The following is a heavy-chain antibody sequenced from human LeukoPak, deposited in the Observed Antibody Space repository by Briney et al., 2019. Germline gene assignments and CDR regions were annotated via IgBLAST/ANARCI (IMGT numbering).Heavy chain of an antibody. J-gene: IGHJ4*02. Sequence: SETLSLTCAVYGGSFSGYYWSWIRQPPGKGLEWIGEINHSGSTNYNPSLKSRVTISVDTSKNQFSLKLSSVTAADTAVYYCAREILINSSSWYYFDYWGQGTLVTVSS. V-gene: IGHV4-34*01. CDR1: GGSFSGYY. CDR2: INHSGST. CDR3: AREILINSSSWYYFDY. D-gene: IGHD6-13*01.